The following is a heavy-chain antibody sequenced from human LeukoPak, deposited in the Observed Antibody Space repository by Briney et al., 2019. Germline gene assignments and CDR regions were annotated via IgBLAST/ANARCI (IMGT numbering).Heavy chain of an antibody. CDR1: GGSFSGYY. V-gene: IGHV4-34*01. CDR2: INHSGST. D-gene: IGHD6-13*01. J-gene: IGHJ4*02. CDR3: ARGPRRIAAAGRSYFDY. Sequence: SETLSLTCAVYGGSFSGYYWSWIRQPPGKGLEWIGEINHSGSTNYNPSLKSRVTISVDTSKNQFSLKLSSVTAADTAVYYCARGPRRIAAAGRSYFDYWGQGTLVTVSS.